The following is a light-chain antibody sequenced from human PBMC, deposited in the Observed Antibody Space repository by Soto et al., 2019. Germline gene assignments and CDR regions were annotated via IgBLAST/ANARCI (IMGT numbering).Light chain of an antibody. CDR1: QSVGSH. V-gene: IGKV3-11*01. J-gene: IGKJ5*01. Sequence: EIVLTQSAASLSLSPGERVALSCRASQSVGSHLAWYQQKPGQAPRLLIYDASSRATGIPARFSGSGSGTDFTLTISSLESEDFAVYYCQHRTNWPPVTFGQGTRLDVK. CDR3: QHRTNWPPVT. CDR2: DAS.